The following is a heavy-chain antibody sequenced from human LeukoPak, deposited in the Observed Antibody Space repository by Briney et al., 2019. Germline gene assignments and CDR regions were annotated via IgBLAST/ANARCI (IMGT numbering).Heavy chain of an antibody. V-gene: IGHV3-30*02. J-gene: IGHJ5*02. D-gene: IGHD3-10*01. CDR3: AKGEQLPWFGELWRTDP. CDR2: IPYDGSNK. Sequence: GRSPRLSCAPSGFTLTSYGTHWVRRTPGKGVGWVPFIPYDGSNKYSADSVKGRFPFSRDIPKTTSPLKKNSQRVEDTAVYYLAKGEQLPWFGELWRTDPWGQGTLVTVSS. CDR1: GFTLTSYG.